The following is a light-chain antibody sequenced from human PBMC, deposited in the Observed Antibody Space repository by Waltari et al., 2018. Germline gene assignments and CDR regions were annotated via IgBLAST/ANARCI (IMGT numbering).Light chain of an antibody. V-gene: IGKV3-11*01. J-gene: IGKJ5*01. CDR2: AAS. CDR1: QSVSDY. CDR3: QQHNNWPIS. Sequence: EIVLTQSPATLSLSPGERATLSCRASQSVSDYLAWYQQKPGQAPRLLISAASSRATGIPDRFSGSGSGTDFSLTISSLEPEDFAVYYCQQHNNWPISFGQGTRLEIK.